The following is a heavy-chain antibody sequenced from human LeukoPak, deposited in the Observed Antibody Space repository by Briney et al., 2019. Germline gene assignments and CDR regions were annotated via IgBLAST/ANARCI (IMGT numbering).Heavy chain of an antibody. J-gene: IGHJ2*01. V-gene: IGHV1-2*02. CDR1: GYTFTHYY. CDR3: ARVFTGPGPDYWYFDL. CDR2: INPNYGDT. D-gene: IGHD7-27*01. Sequence: ASVKVSCKASGYTFTHYYMHWVRQAPGQGVEWMGWINPNYGDTNYAQKFQGRVTMTRDTSISTAHMEVSRLRSDDTAVYYCARVFTGPGPDYWYFDLWGRGTLVTVSS.